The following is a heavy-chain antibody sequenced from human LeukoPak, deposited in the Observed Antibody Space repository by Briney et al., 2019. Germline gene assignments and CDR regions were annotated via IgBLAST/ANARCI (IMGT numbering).Heavy chain of an antibody. CDR1: GFTFRSNE. D-gene: IGHD6-19*01. V-gene: IGHV3-48*03. Sequence: PGGPLRLSCAASGFTFRSNEMNWVRQAPGKGLEWLSYISSSGSTIHYVDSVKGRFTISRDNAKNSLFLQMNSLRAEDTAVYYCASGVHYTSGWIDIWGQGTMVTVPS. J-gene: IGHJ3*02. CDR3: ASGVHYTSGWIDI. CDR2: ISSSGSTI.